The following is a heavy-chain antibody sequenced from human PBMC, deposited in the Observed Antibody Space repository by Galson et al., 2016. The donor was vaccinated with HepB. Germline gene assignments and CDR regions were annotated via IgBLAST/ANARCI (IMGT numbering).Heavy chain of an antibody. CDR2: IYPGDSET. V-gene: IGHV5-51*03. CDR3: ARRTVGYYKGASDY. CDR1: GYSFTGFW. Sequence: QSGAEVKKPGESLKIFCKGSGYSFTGFWIGWVRQKPGKGLEWMGIIYPGDSETRNSPSFQGQATMSVDKSINTAYLQWSSLKASDTAIYYCARRTVGYYKGASDYWGQGTLVTVSS. J-gene: IGHJ4*02. D-gene: IGHD1-26*01.